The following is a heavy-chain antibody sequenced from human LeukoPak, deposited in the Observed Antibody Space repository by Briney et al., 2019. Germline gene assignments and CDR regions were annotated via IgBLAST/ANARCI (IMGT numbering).Heavy chain of an antibody. Sequence: GRSLRLSCATSGFAFSNYGMHWVRQAPGKGLEWVAVISYDGSNKYYADSVKGRFTISRDNAKNTLYLQMNSLRVEDTAVYYCAKLGFDSSGSHTLFDFWGQGTLVTVSS. J-gene: IGHJ4*02. CDR2: ISYDGSNK. D-gene: IGHD3-22*01. CDR1: GFAFSNYG. CDR3: AKLGFDSSGSHTLFDF. V-gene: IGHV3-30*18.